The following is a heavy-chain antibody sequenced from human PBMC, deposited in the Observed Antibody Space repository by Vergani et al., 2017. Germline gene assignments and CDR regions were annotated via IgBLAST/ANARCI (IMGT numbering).Heavy chain of an antibody. V-gene: IGHV3-7*01. J-gene: IGHJ5*01. CDR1: GFIFSTYA. Sequence: EVQLLESGGDLVQPGGSLRLSCTASGFIFSTYAMSWVRQAPGKGLEWVANIKQDGSEDYYVDSVKGRFTITRDNAKKFIYLQMNSLRADDTAVYYCVXGGLATIYNWFDPWGQGTRVTVSS. D-gene: IGHD5-24*01. CDR2: IKQDGSED. CDR3: VXGGLATIYNWFDP.